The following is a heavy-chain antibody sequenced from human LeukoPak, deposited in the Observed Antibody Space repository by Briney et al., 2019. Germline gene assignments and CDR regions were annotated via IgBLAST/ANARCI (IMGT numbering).Heavy chain of an antibody. Sequence: PSETLSLTCTVSGGSISSYYWSWIRQPAGKGLEWIGRIYTSGSTNYNPSHKSRVTMSVDTSKNQFSLKLSSVTAADTAVYYCARAYYDSSGYYYDAFDIWGQGTMVTVSS. V-gene: IGHV4-4*07. D-gene: IGHD3-22*01. J-gene: IGHJ3*02. CDR1: GGSISSYY. CDR3: ARAYYDSSGYYYDAFDI. CDR2: IYTSGST.